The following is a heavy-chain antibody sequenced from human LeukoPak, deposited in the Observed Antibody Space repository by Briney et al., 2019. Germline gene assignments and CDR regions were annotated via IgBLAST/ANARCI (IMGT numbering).Heavy chain of an antibody. J-gene: IGHJ6*02. CDR3: AKKIRSYYGMDV. CDR1: GSTFSSYG. D-gene: IGHD4-17*01. CDR2: ISYDGSNK. V-gene: IGHV3-30*18. Sequence: GGSLRLSCAASGSTFSSYGMHWVRQAPGKGLEWVAVISYDGSNKYYADSVKGRFTISRDNSKNTLYLQMNSLRAENTAVYYCAKKIRSYYGMDVWGQGTTVTVSS.